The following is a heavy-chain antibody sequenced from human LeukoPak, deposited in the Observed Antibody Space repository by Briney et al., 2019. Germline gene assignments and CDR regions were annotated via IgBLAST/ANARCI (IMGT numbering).Heavy chain of an antibody. CDR2: INPYGSST. CDR3: ARTMVRGVNHYFDY. V-gene: IGHV1-46*01. CDR1: GYIFTSYY. J-gene: IGHJ4*02. Sequence: ASVKVSCKASGYIFTSYYMHWVRQAPGQGLEWMGIINPYGSSTSYAQKLQGRVTVTGDTSTSTVYMELSGLRSEDAAVYYCARTMVRGVNHYFDYWGQGTLVTVSS. D-gene: IGHD3-10*01.